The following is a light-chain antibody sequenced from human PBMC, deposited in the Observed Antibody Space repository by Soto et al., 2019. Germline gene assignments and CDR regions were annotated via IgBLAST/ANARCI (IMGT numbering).Light chain of an antibody. V-gene: IGKV1-5*01. Sequence: DIQMTQSPSALSASVGDRVIITCRASQYISNWVAWYQQKPGKAPKLLIYDASTLESGVLSRFTGSSSGTEFTLTISSLQPDDFATYYCQQYNSFSGTFGGGTKVEIK. CDR3: QQYNSFSGT. J-gene: IGKJ4*01. CDR2: DAS. CDR1: QYISNW.